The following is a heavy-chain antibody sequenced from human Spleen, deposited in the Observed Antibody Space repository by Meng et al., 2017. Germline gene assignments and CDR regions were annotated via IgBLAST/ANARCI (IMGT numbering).Heavy chain of an antibody. CDR3: TRDGYSDCSRTSCFDY. D-gene: IGHD2-2*01. CDR1: GYTFPSYG. Sequence: QVQLVQVGAEWTEHGAAVRVSSNASGYTFPSYGVSWLRQAPGQGLEWMGWIDTKTGSPRYAQGFKGRLVFSSDTSVSTAYLEISGLKADDTAVYYCTRDGYSDCSRTSCFDYWGQGTLVTVSS. J-gene: IGHJ4*02. CDR2: IDTKTGSP. V-gene: IGHV7-4-1*02.